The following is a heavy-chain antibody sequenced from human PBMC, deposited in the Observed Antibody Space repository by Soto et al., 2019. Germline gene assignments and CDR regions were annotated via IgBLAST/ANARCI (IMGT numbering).Heavy chain of an antibody. CDR3: ARVRIVGAREIDF. CDR2: ISGYNGDI. D-gene: IGHD1-26*01. Sequence: QVHLVQSGGEVKKPGASVKVSCKASGYTFNRHGITWVRQAPGQGLEWMGWISGYNGDINSEQKFQGRVTLSSDTRTSTVYLELKSLRFDDTAVYYCARVRIVGAREIDFWGQGTLVTVSA. CDR1: GYTFNRHG. J-gene: IGHJ4*02. V-gene: IGHV1-18*04.